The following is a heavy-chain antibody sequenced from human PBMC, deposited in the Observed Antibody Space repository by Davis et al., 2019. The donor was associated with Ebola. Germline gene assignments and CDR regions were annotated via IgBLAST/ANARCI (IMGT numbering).Heavy chain of an antibody. CDR3: ARYDFWSDYGMDV. J-gene: IGHJ6*02. CDR2: IDPSDSYT. V-gene: IGHV5-10-1*01. Sequence: KVSCKASGYSFTSYWISWVRQMPGKGLEWMGRIDPSDSYTNYSPSFQGHVTISADKSISTAYLQWSSLKASDTAMYYCARYDFWSDYGMDVWGQGTTVTVSS. D-gene: IGHD3-3*01. CDR1: GYSFTSYW.